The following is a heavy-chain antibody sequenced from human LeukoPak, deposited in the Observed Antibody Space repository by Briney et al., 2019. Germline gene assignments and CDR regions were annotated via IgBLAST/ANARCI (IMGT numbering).Heavy chain of an antibody. J-gene: IGHJ6*03. CDR1: GGSIRSSTYY. V-gene: IGHV4-39*01. D-gene: IGHD2-2*01. Sequence: SETLSLTCTASGGSIRSSTYYWAWIRHPPGKRLEWIGNFYNSGDTYYNPSLKSRVTTSVDTSKNQVSLKVTSVTASDTAVYYCARRIHSSRPMHPYYYYYIDVWGKGTTVTVSS. CDR2: FYNSGDT. CDR3: ARRIHSSRPMHPYYYYYIDV.